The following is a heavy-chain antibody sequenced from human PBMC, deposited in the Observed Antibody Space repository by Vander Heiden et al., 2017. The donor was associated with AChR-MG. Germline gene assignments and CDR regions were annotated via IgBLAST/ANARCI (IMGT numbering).Heavy chain of an antibody. D-gene: IGHD6-25*01. CDR2: IYHSGST. J-gene: IGHJ5*02. Sequence: QVQLQESGPGLVKPSGTLSLTCAVSGGSISSSNWWSWVRQPPGKGLEWIGEIYHSGSTNYNPSLKSRVTISGDKSKNQVSLKLGSGAAADTAVYYCARGIVAASLEESWGQGTLVTVSS. CDR3: ARGIVAASLEES. V-gene: IGHV4-4*02. CDR1: GGSISSSNW.